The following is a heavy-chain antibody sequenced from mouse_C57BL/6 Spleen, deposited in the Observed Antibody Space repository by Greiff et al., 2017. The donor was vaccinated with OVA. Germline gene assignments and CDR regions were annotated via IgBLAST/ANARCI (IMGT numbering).Heavy chain of an antibody. Sequence: EVKLMESGGGLVKPGGSLKLSCAASGFTFSDYGMHWVRQAPEKGLEWVAYISSGSSTIYYADTVKGRFTISRDNAKNTLFLQMTSLRSEDTAMYYCARGAYDYAYYYAMDYWGQGTSVTVSS. CDR1: GFTFSDYG. J-gene: IGHJ4*01. CDR3: ARGAYDYAYYYAMDY. CDR2: ISSGSSTI. V-gene: IGHV5-17*01. D-gene: IGHD2-4*01.